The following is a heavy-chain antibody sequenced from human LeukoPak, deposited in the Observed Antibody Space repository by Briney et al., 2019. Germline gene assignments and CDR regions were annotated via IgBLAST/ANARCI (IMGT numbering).Heavy chain of an antibody. V-gene: IGHV4-38-2*02. J-gene: IGHJ5*02. Sequence: PSETLSLTCTVSGYSISSGYYWGWIRQPPGKGLEWIGSIYHSGSTYYNPSLKSRVTISVDTSENQFSLKLTSVTAADTAMYYCARNSYGHLNWFDPWGQGTLVTVSS. CDR2: IYHSGST. CDR1: GYSISSGYY. D-gene: IGHD3-16*01. CDR3: ARNSYGHLNWFDP.